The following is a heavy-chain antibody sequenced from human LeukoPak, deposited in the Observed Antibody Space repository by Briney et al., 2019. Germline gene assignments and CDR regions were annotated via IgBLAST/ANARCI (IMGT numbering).Heavy chain of an antibody. CDR2: IYYSGST. J-gene: IGHJ5*02. Sequence: PSETLSLTCTVSGGSISSSSYYWGWIRQPPGKGLEWIGSIYYSGSTYYNPSLKSRVTISVDTSKNQFSLRLSSATAADTAVYYCAATYHCSGGNCYGLGWFDPWGQGTLVTVSS. D-gene: IGHD2-15*01. CDR1: GGSISSSSYY. CDR3: AATYHCSGGNCYGLGWFDP. V-gene: IGHV4-39*01.